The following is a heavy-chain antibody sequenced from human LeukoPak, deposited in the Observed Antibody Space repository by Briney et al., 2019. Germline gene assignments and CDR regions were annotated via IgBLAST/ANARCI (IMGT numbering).Heavy chain of an antibody. CDR1: GGSISSYY. Sequence: SETLSLTCTVSGGSISSYYWSWIRQPPGKGLEWIGYIYYSGSTNYNPSLKSRVTISVDTSKNQFSLKLSSVTAADTAVYYCARLYCSGGSCKNYYYYYYMDVWGKGTTVTVSS. CDR3: ARLYCSGGSCKNYYYYYYMDV. V-gene: IGHV4-59*01. D-gene: IGHD2-15*01. CDR2: IYYSGST. J-gene: IGHJ6*03.